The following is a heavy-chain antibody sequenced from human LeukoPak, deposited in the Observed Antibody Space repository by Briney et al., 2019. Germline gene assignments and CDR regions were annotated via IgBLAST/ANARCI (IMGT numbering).Heavy chain of an antibody. CDR3: ARDGFSGSYYRLYYFFMDV. CDR2: ISGSGDNM. D-gene: IGHD1-26*01. J-gene: IGHJ6*03. V-gene: IGHV3-23*01. Sequence: GGSLRLSCAASGFTFSSYWMHWVRQDPGKGLEWVSSISGSGDNMDYADSVKGRFTISRDNSENTLYLQMNSLRGEDTAVYYCARDGFSGSYYRLYYFFMDVWGKGTTVTVSS. CDR1: GFTFSSYW.